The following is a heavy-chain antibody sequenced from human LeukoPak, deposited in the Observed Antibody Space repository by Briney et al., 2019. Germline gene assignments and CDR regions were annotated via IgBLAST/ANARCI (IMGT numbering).Heavy chain of an antibody. CDR2: IIPIFGTA. Sequence: ASVKVSCKASGYTFTNYGISWVRQAPGQGLEWMGGIIPIFGTANYAQKFQGRVTITADESTSTAYMELSSLRSEDTAVYYCASSYYYDSSGYHYYFDYWGQGTLVTVSS. CDR3: ASSYYYDSSGYHYYFDY. CDR1: GYTFTNYG. D-gene: IGHD3-22*01. V-gene: IGHV1-69*13. J-gene: IGHJ4*02.